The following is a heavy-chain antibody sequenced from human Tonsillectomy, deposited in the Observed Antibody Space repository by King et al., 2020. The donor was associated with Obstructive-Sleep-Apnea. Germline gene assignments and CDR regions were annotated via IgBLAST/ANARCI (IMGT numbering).Heavy chain of an antibody. CDR3: ASAGVPAAHRVPFDY. D-gene: IGHD2-2*01. CDR2: INPNSGGT. J-gene: IGHJ4*02. CDR1: GYTFTGYY. Sequence: VQLVESGAEVKKPGASVKVSCKASGYTFTGYYMYWVRQAPGQGLEWMGWINPNSGGTNYAQKFQGRVTMTRDTSISTAYMELSRLRSDDTAVYYCASAGVPAAHRVPFDYWGQGTLVTVSS. V-gene: IGHV1-2*02.